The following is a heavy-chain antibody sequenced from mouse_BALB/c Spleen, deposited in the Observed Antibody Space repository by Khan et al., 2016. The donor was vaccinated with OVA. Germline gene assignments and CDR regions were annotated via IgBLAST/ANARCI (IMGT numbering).Heavy chain of an antibody. CDR1: GYSITSGYA. Sequence: SGPGLVKPSQSLSLSCTVTGYSITSGYAWYWIRQFPGNKLEWMGYISYSGGTSYNPSLKSRISITRDTSKNQSFLQLNSVTTEDTATYYCARGNYYGYYFDYWGQGTPLTVSS. J-gene: IGHJ2*01. CDR3: ARGNYYGYYFDY. CDR2: ISYSGGT. V-gene: IGHV3-2*02. D-gene: IGHD1-1*01.